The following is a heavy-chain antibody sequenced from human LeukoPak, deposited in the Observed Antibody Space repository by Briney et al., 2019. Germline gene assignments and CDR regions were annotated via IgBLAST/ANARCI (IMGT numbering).Heavy chain of an antibody. Sequence: GASVKVSCKPSGYTFSGYYIHWVRQAPGQGLEWMGWINPDSGGTNYPQKFQGRVTMTRDTSINTAYMELIRLRSDDTAVYYCARVGVAIVPAAYLDYWGQGTLVTVSS. CDR3: ARVGVAIVPAAYLDY. CDR1: GYTFSGYY. D-gene: IGHD2-2*01. V-gene: IGHV1-2*02. J-gene: IGHJ4*02. CDR2: INPDSGGT.